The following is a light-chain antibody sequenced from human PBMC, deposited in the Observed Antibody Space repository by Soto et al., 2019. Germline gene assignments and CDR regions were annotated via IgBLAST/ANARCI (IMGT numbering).Light chain of an antibody. CDR2: GAS. V-gene: IGKV3-15*01. CDR3: QRYNNWPSWT. J-gene: IGKJ1*01. CDR1: QSVSLN. Sequence: EIVMTQSPATLSVSPGERATLSCSASQSVSLNLAWYQQKPGQDPRLLIYGASTRATGIPARVSGSGSGTEFPLTISSLQSEDVAVYYCQRYNNWPSWTVGKGTKVEIK.